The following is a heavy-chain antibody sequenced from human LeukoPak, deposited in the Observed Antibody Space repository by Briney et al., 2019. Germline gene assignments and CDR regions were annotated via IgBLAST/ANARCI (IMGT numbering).Heavy chain of an antibody. CDR3: ARAYYGSSTPFDY. V-gene: IGHV4-59*01. D-gene: IGHD3-10*01. J-gene: IGHJ4*02. CDR1: GGSISSYY. Sequence: SETLSLTCTVSGGSISSYYWSWIRQPPGKGLEWIGYIYYSGSTNYNPSLKSRVTISVDTSKNQFSLKLSSVTAADTAVYYCARAYYGSSTPFDYWGQGTLVTVSS. CDR2: IYYSGST.